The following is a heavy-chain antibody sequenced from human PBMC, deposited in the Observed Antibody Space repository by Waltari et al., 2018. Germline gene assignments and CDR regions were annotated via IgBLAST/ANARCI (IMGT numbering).Heavy chain of an antibody. CDR1: GGNFGRYA. CDR3: ARRKLGEAFDI. CDR2: TIPIVGSP. V-gene: IGHV1-69*12. D-gene: IGHD3-16*01. J-gene: IGHJ3*02. Sequence: QVQLVQSGAEVKKPGSAVGVSCRASGGNFGRYAITWVRQAPGQGLEWRGGTIPIVGSPMDEPKFQGRVSITADELTYTVYMELNSLRSDDTAIYYCARRKLGEAFDIWGQGTMVIVSS.